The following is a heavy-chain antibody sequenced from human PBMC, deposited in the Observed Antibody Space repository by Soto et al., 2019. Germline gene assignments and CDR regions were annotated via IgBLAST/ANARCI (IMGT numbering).Heavy chain of an antibody. J-gene: IGHJ4*02. Sequence: GGSLRLSCAASGFTFSSYAMSWVRQAPGKGLEWVSAISGSGGSTYYADSVKGRFTISRDNSKNTLYLQMNSLRAEDTAVYYCAKDNLDILTGYSLGNYWGQGTLVTVSS. CDR3: AKDNLDILTGYSLGNY. CDR1: GFTFSSYA. D-gene: IGHD3-9*01. V-gene: IGHV3-23*01. CDR2: ISGSGGST.